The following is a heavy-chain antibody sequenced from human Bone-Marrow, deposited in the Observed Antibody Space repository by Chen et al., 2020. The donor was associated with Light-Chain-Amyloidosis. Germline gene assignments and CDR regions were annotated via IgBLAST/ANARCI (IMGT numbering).Heavy chain of an antibody. J-gene: IGHJ5*02. D-gene: IGHD4-17*01. V-gene: IGHV4-39*01. CDR3: AGYGGNRWFDP. CDR2: IYYSGHT. Sequence: QLQLQESGPGLVKPSETLSLTCTVSGASISSSYCYWGWIRQPPGKGLEWIGSIYYSGHTSYNPSLKSGIIIDVDTSKTQFSLKVTPVTAADTAVDFCAGYGGNRWFDPWGQGALVTVSS. CDR1: GASISSSYCY.